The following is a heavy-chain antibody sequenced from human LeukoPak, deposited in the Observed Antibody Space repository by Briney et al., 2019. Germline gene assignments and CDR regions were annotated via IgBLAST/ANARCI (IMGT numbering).Heavy chain of an antibody. CDR1: GGTFSSYA. J-gene: IGHJ5*02. Sequence: ASVKVSCKASGGTFSSYAISWVRQAPGQGLEWMGGIIPIFGTANYAQEFQGRVTITADESTSTAYMELSSLRSEDTAVYYCAQGKGYSYGTNWFDPWGQGTLVTVSS. D-gene: IGHD5-18*01. V-gene: IGHV1-69*13. CDR3: AQGKGYSYGTNWFDP. CDR2: IIPIFGTA.